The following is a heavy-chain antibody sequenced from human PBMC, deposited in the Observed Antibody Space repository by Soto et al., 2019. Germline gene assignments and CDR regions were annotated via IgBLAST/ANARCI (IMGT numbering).Heavy chain of an antibody. V-gene: IGHV1-18*04. CDR2: ISAYNGNT. D-gene: IGHD5-12*01. J-gene: IGHJ4*02. CDR1: GYTFTSYG. CDR3: ASGDGYNYYFDY. Sequence: ASVKVSCKASGYTFTSYGISWVRQAPGQGLDWMGWISAYNGNTKYAQDLQGRVTMTTDTSTSTAYMELRSLRSDDTAVYYCASGDGYNYYFDYWGQGTLVTVSS.